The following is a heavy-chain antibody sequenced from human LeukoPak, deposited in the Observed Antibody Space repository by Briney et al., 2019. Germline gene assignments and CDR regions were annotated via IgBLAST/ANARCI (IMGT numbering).Heavy chain of an antibody. V-gene: IGHV3-74*01. CDR3: ARLPYTNYGMDV. J-gene: IGHJ6*02. D-gene: IGHD1-26*01. CDR2: VNSDGTST. Sequence: QPGGSLRLSCAASGFTFSSFWMHWVRQVPGKGLVWVSRVNSDGTSTTYADSVKGRFTISRDNAKNTLYLQMNSLRAEDTAVYYCARLPYTNYGMDVWGQGTTVTVSS. CDR1: GFTFSSFW.